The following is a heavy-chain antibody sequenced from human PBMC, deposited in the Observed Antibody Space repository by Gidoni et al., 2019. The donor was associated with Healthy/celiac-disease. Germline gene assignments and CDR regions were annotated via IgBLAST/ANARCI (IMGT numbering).Heavy chain of an antibody. CDR2: IIPILGIA. D-gene: IGHD5-18*01. CDR3: AHEGYPDAFDI. CDR1: GGTSRSYT. J-gene: IGHJ3*02. Sequence: QVQLVXXXDEVKKPGSEVKVSCKASGGTSRSYTISWVRQAPGQGLEWMGSIIPILGIANYTQKFQDRVTMTANKSTSTAYMELSSXXSENKAEYYCAHEGYPDAFDIWGQGTMXXVSS. V-gene: IGHV1-69*02.